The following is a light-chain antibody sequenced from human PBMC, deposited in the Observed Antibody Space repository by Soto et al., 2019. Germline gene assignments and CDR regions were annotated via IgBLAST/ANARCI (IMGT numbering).Light chain of an antibody. Sequence: EIVMTQSPSKICMSXRASATLTXXSSQSVGTNLAWYQQKPGQAPRLLIYGASTRAAGIPVRFSGSGSGTEFTLTISSLQSEDFAVYSCQQYNNWPGTFGQGTKVDIK. CDR3: QQYNNWPGT. CDR1: QSVGTN. V-gene: IGKV3-15*01. J-gene: IGKJ1*01. CDR2: GAS.